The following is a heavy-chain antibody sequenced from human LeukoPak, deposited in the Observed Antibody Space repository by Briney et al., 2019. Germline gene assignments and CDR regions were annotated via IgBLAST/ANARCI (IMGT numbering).Heavy chain of an antibody. V-gene: IGHV1-2*02. J-gene: IGHJ3*02. CDR3: ASATTYCGADCYPLDAFDI. CDR2: INPNSGGT. CDR1: GYTFTGYY. D-gene: IGHD2-21*02. Sequence: PGASVKVSCKASGYTFTGYYMHWVRQAPGQGLEWMGWINPNSGGTNYAQKFLGRITMTRDTSISTAYMELSRLRSDDTAVYYCASATTYCGADCYPLDAFDIWGQGTMVTVSS.